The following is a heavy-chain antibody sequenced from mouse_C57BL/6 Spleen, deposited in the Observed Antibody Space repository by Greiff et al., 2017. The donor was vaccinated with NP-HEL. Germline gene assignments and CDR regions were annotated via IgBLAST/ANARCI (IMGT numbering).Heavy chain of an antibody. CDR1: GYTFTGYW. V-gene: IGHV1-9*01. Sequence: QVQLQQSGAELMKPGASVKLSCTATGYTFTGYWIEWVKQRPGHGLEWIGEILPGSGSTNYNEKFKGKATFTADTSSNTAYMQLSSLTTEDSDIYYCARRGYGSSYVYYAMDYWGQGTSVTVSS. CDR3: ARRGYGSSYVYYAMDY. CDR2: ILPGSGST. J-gene: IGHJ4*01. D-gene: IGHD1-1*01.